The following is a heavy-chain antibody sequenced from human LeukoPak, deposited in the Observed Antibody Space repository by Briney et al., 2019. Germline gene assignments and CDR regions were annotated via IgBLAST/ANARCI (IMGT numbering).Heavy chain of an antibody. CDR2: IYHSGST. CDR3: ARVKYGDYSYWFDP. V-gene: IGHV4-30-2*01. Sequence: SETLSLTCTVSGGSISSGGYSWGWIRQPPGKGLEWIGYIYHSGSTYYNPSLKSRVTISVDRSKNQFSLKLSSVTAADTAVYYCARVKYGDYSYWFDPWGQGTLVTVSS. J-gene: IGHJ5*02. CDR1: GGSISSGGYS. D-gene: IGHD4-17*01.